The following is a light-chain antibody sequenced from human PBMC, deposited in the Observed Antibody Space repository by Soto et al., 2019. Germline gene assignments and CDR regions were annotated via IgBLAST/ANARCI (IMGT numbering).Light chain of an antibody. V-gene: IGKV4-1*01. CDR2: WAS. CDR1: QSVLYSSNNKNY. CDR3: QQYYSTPPYT. J-gene: IGKJ2*01. Sequence: DIVMTQSPDSLAVSLGERATINCKSSQSVLYSSNNKNYLAWYQQKPGQPPKLLIYWASIRESGVPDRFSGSGSGTDFTLTSNSLQAEDVAVYYGQQYYSTPPYTFGQGTKLEIK.